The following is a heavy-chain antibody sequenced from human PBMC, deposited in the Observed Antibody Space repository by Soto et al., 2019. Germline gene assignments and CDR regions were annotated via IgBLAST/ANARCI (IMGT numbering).Heavy chain of an antibody. J-gene: IGHJ5*01. CDR2: IYKSTTT. CDR3: ARGRYCLTGRCFPNWFDS. CDR1: GNSISTVDYF. D-gene: IGHD2-15*01. Sequence: SETLSLTCSVSGNSISTVDYFWAWIRQPPGQALEYIGYIYKSTTTYYNPSFESRVAISLDTSKSQFSLTVTSVTAADTAVYFCARGRYCLTGRCFPNWFDSWGQGTLVTVPS. V-gene: IGHV4-30-4*01.